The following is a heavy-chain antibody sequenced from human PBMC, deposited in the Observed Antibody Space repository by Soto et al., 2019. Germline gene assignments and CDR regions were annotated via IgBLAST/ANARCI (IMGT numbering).Heavy chain of an antibody. Sequence: QVQLVESGGGVVQPGRSLRLSCAASGFTFDNFGMHWVRQAPGKGLEWVSVIYYDGSKKYYADSVRGRFTISRDNSKNMLYLQMDSLRAEDTATSYCARSPRVRGGTASRGCWGQGTLVTVSS. CDR2: IYYDGSKK. V-gene: IGHV3-33*01. CDR1: GFTFDNFG. D-gene: IGHD3-10*01. J-gene: IGHJ4*02. CDR3: ARSPRVRGGTASRGC.